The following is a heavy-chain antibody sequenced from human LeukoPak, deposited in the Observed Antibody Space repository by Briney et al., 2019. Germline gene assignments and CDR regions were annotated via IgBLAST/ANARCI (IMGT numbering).Heavy chain of an antibody. CDR3: ARDRGYYDYVWGSYRLGYYFDY. D-gene: IGHD3-16*02. V-gene: IGHV3-7*01. Sequence: GGSLRLSCAASGFTFSSYWMSWVRQAPGKGLEWVANIKQDGSEKYHVDSVKGRFTISRDNAKNSLYLQMNSLRAEDTAVYYCARDRGYYDYVWGSYRLGYYFDYWGQGTLVTVSS. CDR1: GFTFSSYW. CDR2: IKQDGSEK. J-gene: IGHJ4*02.